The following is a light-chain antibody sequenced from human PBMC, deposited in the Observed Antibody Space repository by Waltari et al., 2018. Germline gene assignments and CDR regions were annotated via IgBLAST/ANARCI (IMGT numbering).Light chain of an antibody. CDR3: QVWDSGSDHYV. CDR2: DDG. V-gene: IGLV3-21*02. CDR1: KVGSKN. Sequence: SYELTQPPSVSVAPGQTARITCDGDKVGSKNVHGYQHKPGQAPVLVVYDDGDRPSGIPERFSGSNSGNTAALTISRVDAGDEAEYYCQVWDSGSDHYVFGTVTKVTVL. J-gene: IGLJ1*01.